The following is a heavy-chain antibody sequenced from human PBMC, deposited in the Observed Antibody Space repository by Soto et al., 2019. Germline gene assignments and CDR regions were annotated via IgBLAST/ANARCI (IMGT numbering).Heavy chain of an antibody. J-gene: IGHJ4*02. CDR1: GGSISSGGYS. CDR2: IYHSGST. V-gene: IGHV4-30-2*01. CDR3: ASSKKNYYDSSGYPFDY. D-gene: IGHD3-22*01. Sequence: SETLSLTCAVSGGSISSGGYSWSWIRQPPGKGREWIGYIYHSGSTYYNPSLKSRVTISVDRSKNQFSLKLSSVTAADTAVYYCASSKKNYYDSSGYPFDYWGQGTLVTVSS.